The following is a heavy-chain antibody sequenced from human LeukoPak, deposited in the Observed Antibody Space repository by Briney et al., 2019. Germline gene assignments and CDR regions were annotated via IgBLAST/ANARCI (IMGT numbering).Heavy chain of an antibody. CDR1: GFTFSSYA. CDR3: GRDPNGDYIGAFDF. CDR2: IRGSGDGT. J-gene: IGHJ3*01. Sequence: QPGGSLRLSCVGSGFTFSSYAMTWVRQAPGKGLEWVSSIRGSGDGTSYADSVKGRFTMSRDNFKNTLYLQMDNLRAEDTAMYYCGRDPNGDYIGAFDFWGRGTLVTVSS. V-gene: IGHV3-23*01. D-gene: IGHD4-17*01.